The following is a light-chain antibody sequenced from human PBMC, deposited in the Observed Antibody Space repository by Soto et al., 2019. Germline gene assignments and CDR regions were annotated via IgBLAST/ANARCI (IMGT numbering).Light chain of an antibody. V-gene: IGLV2-14*01. Sequence: QSALTQPASVSGSPGQSITISCTGTSSDVGPYNYVSWYQQHPGKAPKVMIYEVSNRPSGVSNRFSGSKSGNTASLTLSGLQAEDEADYYCSSYTTSSTVVFGGGTKLTVL. CDR2: EVS. CDR3: SSYTTSSTVV. J-gene: IGLJ2*01. CDR1: SSDVGPYNY.